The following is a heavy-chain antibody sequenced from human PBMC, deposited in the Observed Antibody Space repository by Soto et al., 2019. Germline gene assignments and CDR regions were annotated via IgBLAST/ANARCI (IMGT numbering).Heavy chain of an antibody. V-gene: IGHV4-31*03. J-gene: IGHJ4*02. D-gene: IGHD6-19*01. Sequence: QVQLQESGPGLVKPSQTLSLTCTVSGGSISSGGYYWSWIRQHPGKGLEWIGYIYYSGSTYYNPDLNSRVTLSVHTSKNQCSLKLSPVTAADTAVYYWASGPGSGWYDYWGQGTLVTVSS. CDR3: ASGPGSGWYDY. CDR1: GGSISSGGYY. CDR2: IYYSGST.